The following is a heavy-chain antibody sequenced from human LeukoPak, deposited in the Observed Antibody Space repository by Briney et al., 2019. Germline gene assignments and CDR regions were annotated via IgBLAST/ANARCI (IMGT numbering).Heavy chain of an antibody. CDR3: ARHTTDYTGWELPN. J-gene: IGHJ4*02. D-gene: IGHD1-26*01. V-gene: IGHV1-46*01. CDR1: GYTFISYY. Sequence: ASVKVSCKASGYTFISYYMHWVRQAPGQGLEWMGLINPSGGSTSYAQKFQGRVTMTRDMSTSTVYMEVSSLRSEDTAVYYCARHTTDYTGWELPNWGQGTLVTVSS. CDR2: INPSGGST.